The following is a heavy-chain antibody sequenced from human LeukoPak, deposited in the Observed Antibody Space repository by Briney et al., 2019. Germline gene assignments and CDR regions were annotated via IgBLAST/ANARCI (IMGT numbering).Heavy chain of an antibody. J-gene: IGHJ4*02. D-gene: IGHD6-19*01. V-gene: IGHV4-34*01. CDR2: INHSGST. Sequence: SETLSLTCAAYGGSFSGYYWSWIRQPPGKGLEWIGEINHSGSTNYNPSLKSRVTISVDTSKNQFSLKLSSVTAADTAVYYCARGGQWLVRYFDYWGQGTLVTVSS. CDR3: ARGGQWLVRYFDY. CDR1: GGSFSGYY.